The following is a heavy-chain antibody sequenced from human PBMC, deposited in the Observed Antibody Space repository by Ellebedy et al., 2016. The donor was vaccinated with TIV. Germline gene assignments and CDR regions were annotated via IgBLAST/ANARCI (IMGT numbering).Heavy chain of an antibody. CDR3: ATERSGSYYNY. Sequence: GESLKISCEASGIIFSSYWMHCVRQAPGKGLLWVSRINSDGSSTTYADSVKGRFTISRDNAKNTMYLQMNSLRLEDTAVYYCATERSGSYYNYWGQGTLVTVSS. V-gene: IGHV3-74*03. J-gene: IGHJ4*02. CDR1: GIIFSSYW. D-gene: IGHD1-26*01. CDR2: INSDGSST.